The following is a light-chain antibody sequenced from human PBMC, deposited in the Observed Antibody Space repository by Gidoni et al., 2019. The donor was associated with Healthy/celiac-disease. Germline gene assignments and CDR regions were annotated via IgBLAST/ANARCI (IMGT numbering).Light chain of an antibody. CDR2: DAS. CDR3: QQLDQYGFT. J-gene: IGKJ3*01. CDR1: QDIDSY. V-gene: IGKV1-9*01. Sequence: DIQLTQSPSFLSASVGDRVTITCRASQDIDSYLAWYQQKPGEAPKLLIYDASTLQSAVPSRFSGSGSGTDFTLTISSLQPEDSATYYCQQLDQYGFTFXPXTEVDIK.